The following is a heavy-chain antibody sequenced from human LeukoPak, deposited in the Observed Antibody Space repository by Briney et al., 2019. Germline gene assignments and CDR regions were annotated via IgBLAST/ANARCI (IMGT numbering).Heavy chain of an antibody. CDR2: ISYSGST. CDR1: GGPISSYY. D-gene: IGHD3-10*01. J-gene: IGHJ4*02. Sequence: SETLSLTCTVSGGPISSYYWSWIRQPPGKGLEWIGYISYSGSTNYNPSLKGRVTISVVTSKNQFSLKVSSVTAADTAVYYCARQGSIGIDYWGQGTLVTVSS. CDR3: ARQGSIGIDY. V-gene: IGHV4-59*01.